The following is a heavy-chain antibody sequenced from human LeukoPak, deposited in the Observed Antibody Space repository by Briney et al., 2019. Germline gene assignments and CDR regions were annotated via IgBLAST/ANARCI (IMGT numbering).Heavy chain of an antibody. D-gene: IGHD3-10*01. CDR3: ARALQYGPGNTYNGDAFDI. V-gene: IGHV1-2*02. CDR1: GYTLTAYY. J-gene: IGHJ3*02. Sequence: ASVKVSCKASGYTLTAYYMQWVRQAPGQGLEWMGWISPNSHVTTYAQKFQGRVTMTRDTSISTAYMELSSLRSDDTAVYYCARALQYGPGNTYNGDAFDIWGQGTMVTVSS. CDR2: ISPNSHVT.